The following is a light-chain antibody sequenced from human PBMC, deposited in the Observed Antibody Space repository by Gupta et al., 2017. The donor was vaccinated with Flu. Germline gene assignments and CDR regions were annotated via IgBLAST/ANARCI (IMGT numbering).Light chain of an antibody. J-gene: IGLJ2*01. CDR3: LSADSSGNYRV. Sequence: GKKDRINCSGEALAKKYAYWYQQKPGQGPGLVIYKDSERPSGIPERFSGSSSGTIVTLTISGVQAEEEADYYCLSADSSGNYRVFGGGTKLTVL. V-gene: IGLV3-16*01. CDR1: ALAKKY. CDR2: KDS.